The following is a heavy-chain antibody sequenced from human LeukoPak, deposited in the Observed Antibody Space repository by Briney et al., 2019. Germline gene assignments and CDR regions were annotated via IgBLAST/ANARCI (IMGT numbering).Heavy chain of an antibody. V-gene: IGHV1-69*05. J-gene: IGHJ5*02. CDR1: GYTFTGYY. CDR2: IIPIFGTA. CDR3: ARVACSSTSCYAWFDP. D-gene: IGHD2-2*01. Sequence: SVKVSCKASGYTFTGYYMHWVRQAPGQGLEWMGGIIPIFGTANYAQKFQGRVTITTGESTSTAYMELSSLRSEDTAVYYCARVACSSTSCYAWFDPWGQGTLVTVSS.